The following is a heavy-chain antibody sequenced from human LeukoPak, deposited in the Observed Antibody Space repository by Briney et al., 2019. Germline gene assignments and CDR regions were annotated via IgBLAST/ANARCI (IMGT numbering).Heavy chain of an antibody. J-gene: IGHJ6*03. V-gene: IGHV4-34*01. Sequence: SETLSLTCAVYGGSFSGYYWSWIRQPPGKGLEWIGEINHSGSTNYNPALKSRVTISVDTSKNQFSLKLSSVTAAATAVYSCARDSYYDFWSGYSPTRRNSYYMDVWGKGTTVTVSS. CDR3: ARDSYYDFWSGYSPTRRNSYYMDV. CDR2: INHSGST. D-gene: IGHD3-3*01. CDR1: GGSFSGYY.